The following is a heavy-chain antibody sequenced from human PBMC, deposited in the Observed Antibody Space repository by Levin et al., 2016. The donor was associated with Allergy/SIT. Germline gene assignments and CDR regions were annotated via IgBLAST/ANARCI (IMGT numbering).Heavy chain of an antibody. Sequence: ASVKVSCKASGYTFTTYDVNWVRQAPDQGLEWMGWMSPTSGYTDYAQKFQGRVTMTRNTSITTAYLELNNLRTEDTALYYCAKDVRFAVVVAAPDYWGQGTLVTVSS. CDR2: MSPTSGYT. CDR1: GYTFTTYD. J-gene: IGHJ4*02. D-gene: IGHD2-15*01. CDR3: AKDVRFAVVVAAPDY. V-gene: IGHV1-8*01.